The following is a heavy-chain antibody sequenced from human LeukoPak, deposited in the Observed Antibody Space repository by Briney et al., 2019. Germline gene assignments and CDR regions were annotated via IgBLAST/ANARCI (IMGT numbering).Heavy chain of an antibody. CDR2: IRYDGRNK. J-gene: IGHJ4*02. CDR3: AGDHYYSHSSGSLSFLKRGDYFDY. Sequence: GRSLRLSCAASGFIFSHYGMHWVRQAQGKGLEWVAFIRYDGRNKYYADSVKGRFTISRDNSKNTLYLQMNSLRAEDTAVYYCAGDHYYSHSSGSLSFLKRGDYFDYWGQGTLVTVSS. CDR1: GFIFSHYG. V-gene: IGHV3-30*02. D-gene: IGHD3-22*01.